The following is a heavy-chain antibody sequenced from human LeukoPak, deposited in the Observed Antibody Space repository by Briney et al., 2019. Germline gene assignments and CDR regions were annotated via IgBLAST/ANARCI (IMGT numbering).Heavy chain of an antibody. CDR3: ARQVYCSSTSCYAGGYYFDY. Sequence: PSETLSLTCTVSGGSISSSSYYWGWIRQPPGKGLEWIGSIYYSGSTYYNPSLKSRDTISVDTSKNQFSLKLSSVTAADTAVYYCARQVYCSSTSCYAGGYYFDYWGQGTLVTVSS. D-gene: IGHD2-2*01. CDR1: GGSISSSSYY. J-gene: IGHJ4*02. V-gene: IGHV4-39*01. CDR2: IYYSGST.